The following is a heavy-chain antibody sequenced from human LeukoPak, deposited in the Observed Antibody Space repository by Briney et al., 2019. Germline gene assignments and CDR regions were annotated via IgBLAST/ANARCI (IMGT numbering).Heavy chain of an antibody. J-gene: IGHJ6*02. D-gene: IGHD6-13*01. CDR1: GYTFTSYD. CDR2: MNPNSGNT. Sequence: ASVKVSCKASGYTFTSYDINWVRQATGQGLEWTGWMNPNSGNTGYAQKFQGRVTMTRNTSISTAYMELSSLRSEDTAVYYCARRYSSSWYWYYYYGMDVWGQGTTVTVSS. CDR3: ARRYSSSWYWYYYYGMDV. V-gene: IGHV1-8*01.